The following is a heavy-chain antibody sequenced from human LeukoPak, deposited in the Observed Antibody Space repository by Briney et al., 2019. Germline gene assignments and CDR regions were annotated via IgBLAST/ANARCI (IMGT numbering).Heavy chain of an antibody. V-gene: IGHV3-23*01. CDR2: IGGNGKT. Sequence: GRSLRLSCAASGFTFSSYAMSWVRQAPGKGLEWVSGIGGNGKTSYADSVKGRFTISRDNSKNTLYLQMSSLGAEDTAVYYCAKEFRGGWPHDYWGQGTLVTVSS. J-gene: IGHJ4*02. D-gene: IGHD6-19*01. CDR1: GFTFSSYA. CDR3: AKEFRGGWPHDY.